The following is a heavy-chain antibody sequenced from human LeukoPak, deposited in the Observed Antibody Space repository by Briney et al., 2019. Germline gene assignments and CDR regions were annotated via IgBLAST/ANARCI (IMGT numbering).Heavy chain of an antibody. D-gene: IGHD1-26*01. CDR1: GGSIRDYY. CDR3: ARVLPTRVGRGAFNY. Sequence: SETLSLTCTGSGGSIRDYYWSWIRETPGRGLEWIGYIYYSGSTNYNPSLKSRVTISVDTSKNQFSLKLSSVTAADTAVYYCARVLPTRVGRGAFNYWGQGTLVTVSS. V-gene: IGHV4-59*01. CDR2: IYYSGST. J-gene: IGHJ4*02.